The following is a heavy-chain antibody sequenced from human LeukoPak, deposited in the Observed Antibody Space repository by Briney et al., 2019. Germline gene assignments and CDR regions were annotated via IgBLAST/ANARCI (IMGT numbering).Heavy chain of an antibody. V-gene: IGHV4-59*01. D-gene: IGHD4-23*01. CDR3: ASSLGPLYGGNYRFDY. J-gene: IGHJ4*02. CDR1: GGSISSYY. Sequence: SETLSLTCTVSGGSISSYYWSWIRQPPGKGRGWVGYFYYCVSTNYNTSLKTRVPISVDTSKNQFSLKLGSGTAADTALYYWASSLGPLYGGNYRFDYWGQGTLVTVSS. CDR2: FYYCVST.